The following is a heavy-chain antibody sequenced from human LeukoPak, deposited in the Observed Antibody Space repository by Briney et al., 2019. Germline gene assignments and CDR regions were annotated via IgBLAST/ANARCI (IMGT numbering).Heavy chain of an antibody. CDR3: AKDGTTYYDFWSGYYTPYYFDY. J-gene: IGHJ4*02. D-gene: IGHD3-3*01. CDR1: GFTFSSYG. CDR2: IRYDGSNK. Sequence: GGSLRLSCAASGFTFSSYGMHWVRQAPGKGLDCVAFIRYDGSNKYYADSVKGRFTISRDNSKNTLYLQMNSLRAEDTAVYYCAKDGTTYYDFWSGYYTPYYFDYWGQGTLVTVSS. V-gene: IGHV3-30*02.